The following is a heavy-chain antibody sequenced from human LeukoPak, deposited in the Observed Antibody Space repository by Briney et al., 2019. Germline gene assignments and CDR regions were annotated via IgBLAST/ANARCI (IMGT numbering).Heavy chain of an antibody. CDR2: IYPGDSET. D-gene: IGHD6-25*01. Sequence: GESLKISCKGSGYIFTTYWIGWVRQMPGKGLEWMGIIYPGDSETRYSPSLQGQVTISADKSISTAYLQWSSLRASDTAMYYCARRVAADAFDIWGQGTMVTVSS. V-gene: IGHV5-51*01. CDR3: ARRVAADAFDI. CDR1: GYIFTTYW. J-gene: IGHJ3*02.